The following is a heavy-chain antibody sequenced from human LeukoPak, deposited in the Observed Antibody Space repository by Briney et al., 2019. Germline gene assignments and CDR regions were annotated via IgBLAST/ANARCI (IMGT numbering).Heavy chain of an antibody. V-gene: IGHV4-30-4*01. D-gene: IGHD2-2*01. CDR2: IYYSGST. CDR3: ARHYCSGISCYHFDY. Sequence: SETLSLTCTVSGGSISSGDYYWSWIRQPPGKGLEWIGYIYYSGSTNYNPSLKSRVTMSVDTSKNQFSLKLSSVSAADTAVYYCARHYCSGISCYHFDYWGLGTLVTVAS. J-gene: IGHJ4*02. CDR1: GGSISSGDYY.